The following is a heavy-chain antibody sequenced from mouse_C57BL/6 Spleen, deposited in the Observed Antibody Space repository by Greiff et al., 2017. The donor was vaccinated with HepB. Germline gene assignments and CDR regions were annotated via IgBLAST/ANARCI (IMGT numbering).Heavy chain of an antibody. CDR2: IYPGDGDT. V-gene: IGHV1-82*01. Sequence: VQLQQSGPELVKPGASVKISCKASGYAFSSSWMNWVKQRPGKGLEWIGRIYPGDGDTNYNGKFKGKATLTADKSSSTAYMQLSSLTSEDSAVYFCAGDYGSSKAYWGQGTLVTVSA. D-gene: IGHD1-1*01. J-gene: IGHJ3*01. CDR1: GYAFSSSW. CDR3: AGDYGSSKAY.